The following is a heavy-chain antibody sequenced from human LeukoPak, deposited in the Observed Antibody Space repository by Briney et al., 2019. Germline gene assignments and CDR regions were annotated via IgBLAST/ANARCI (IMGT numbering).Heavy chain of an antibody. CDR1: GFTVGSSY. D-gene: IGHD5-24*01. CDR3: ARDSRDGYYYVGTDP. V-gene: IGHV3-53*04. CDR2: VSGGGDT. J-gene: IGHJ5*02. Sequence: GSLRLSCAASGFTVGSSYMNWIRQAPGKGLEWVSLVSGGGDTFYADSVKGRFTISRHSSKNTPYLEMDSLKPEDTAVYFCARDSRDGYYYVGTDPWGQGTLVTVSS.